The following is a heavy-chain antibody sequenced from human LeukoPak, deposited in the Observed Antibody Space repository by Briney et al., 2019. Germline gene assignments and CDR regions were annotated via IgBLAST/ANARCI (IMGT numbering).Heavy chain of an antibody. Sequence: GGSLRLSCAASGFTFSSYWMSWVRQVPGKGLEWVSSFTSSSRSIYYADSVKGRFTISRDNAKESLYLQMNSLRAEDTAIYYCARENSGIAATDIIDYWGQGTLVTVSS. V-gene: IGHV3-21*01. CDR1: GFTFSSYW. J-gene: IGHJ4*02. CDR2: FTSSSRSI. D-gene: IGHD6-13*01. CDR3: ARENSGIAATDIIDY.